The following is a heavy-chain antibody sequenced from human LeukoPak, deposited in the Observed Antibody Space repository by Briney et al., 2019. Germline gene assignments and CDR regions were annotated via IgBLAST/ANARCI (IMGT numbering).Heavy chain of an antibody. J-gene: IGHJ4*02. CDR1: GFTFSSYA. Sequence: GGSLRLSCAASGFTFSSYAMSWVRQAPGKGLEWVSAISGSGGSTYYADSVKGRFTISRDNSKNTLYLQMSSLRAEDTAVYYCAKDFGYYYGSGDNYFDYWGQGTLVTVSS. CDR2: ISGSGGST. CDR3: AKDFGYYYGSGDNYFDY. D-gene: IGHD3-10*01. V-gene: IGHV3-23*01.